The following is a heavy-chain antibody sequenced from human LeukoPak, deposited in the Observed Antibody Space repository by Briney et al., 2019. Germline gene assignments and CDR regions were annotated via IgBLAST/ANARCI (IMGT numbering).Heavy chain of an antibody. CDR1: GYTFTSYG. CDR2: NSAYNGNT. D-gene: IGHD2-2*02. CDR3: ARGSPYCSSTSCYSVEYFQH. J-gene: IGHJ1*01. Sequence: ASVKVSCKASGYTFTSYGISWVRQAPGQGLEWMGWNSAYNGNTNYAQKLQGRVTMTTDTSTSTAYMELRSLRSDDTAVYYCARGSPYCSSTSCYSVEYFQHWGQGTLVTVSS. V-gene: IGHV1-18*01.